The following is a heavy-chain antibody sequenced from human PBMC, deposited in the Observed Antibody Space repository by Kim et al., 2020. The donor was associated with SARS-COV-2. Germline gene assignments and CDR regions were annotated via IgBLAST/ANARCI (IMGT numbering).Heavy chain of an antibody. Sequence: GGSLRLSCVASGFPFTNYGMSWVRQAPGKGLEWVSLITRTTSGTYYADSVQGRFTISRDNSKSTLYLQMNSLRAEDTAVYYCAKKGVVGGAYWFDSWGQG. D-gene: IGHD2-15*01. CDR2: ITRTTSGT. V-gene: IGHV3-23*01. CDR3: AKKGVVGGAYWFDS. J-gene: IGHJ5*02. CDR1: GFPFTNYG.